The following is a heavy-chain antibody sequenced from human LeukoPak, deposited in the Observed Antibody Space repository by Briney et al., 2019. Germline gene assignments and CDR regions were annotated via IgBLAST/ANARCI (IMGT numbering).Heavy chain of an antibody. CDR1: GGSTSSGSYY. Sequence: SETLSLTCTVSGGSTSSGSYYWSWIRQPAGKGLEWIGRIYTSGSTNYNPSLKSRVTISVDTSKNQFSLKLSSVTAADTAVYYCASTGRIFDYWGQGTLVTVSS. V-gene: IGHV4-61*02. D-gene: IGHD3-10*01. J-gene: IGHJ4*02. CDR3: ASTGRIFDY. CDR2: IYTSGST.